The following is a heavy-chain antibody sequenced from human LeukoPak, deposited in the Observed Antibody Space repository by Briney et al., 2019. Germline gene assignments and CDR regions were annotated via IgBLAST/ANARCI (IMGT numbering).Heavy chain of an antibody. Sequence: PGGSLRLSCAASGFTFSSYAMTWVRQAPGKGLEWVSVISGSGGSTYYADSVKGRFTISRDNSKNTLYLQMNSLRAEDTAVYYCAKYYRIAAQGGFDYWGQGTLVTVSS. D-gene: IGHD6-13*01. J-gene: IGHJ4*02. CDR2: ISGSGGST. CDR1: GFTFSSYA. V-gene: IGHV3-23*01. CDR3: AKYYRIAAQGGFDY.